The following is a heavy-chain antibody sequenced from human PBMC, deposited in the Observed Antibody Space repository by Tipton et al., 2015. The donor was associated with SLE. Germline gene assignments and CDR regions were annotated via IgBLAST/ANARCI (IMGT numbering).Heavy chain of an antibody. CDR3: ATSPLTL. V-gene: IGHV4-39*07. CDR1: GGFISSSSYY. J-gene: IGHJ4*02. CDR2: VSYLGST. Sequence: TLFLTCTVSGGFISSSSYYWGWIRQPPGKGLEWIGSVSYLGSTSYNATLKSRVTISIDTSKKHFSLKLSSVTAADTAVYYCATSPLTLWGQGTLVTVSS.